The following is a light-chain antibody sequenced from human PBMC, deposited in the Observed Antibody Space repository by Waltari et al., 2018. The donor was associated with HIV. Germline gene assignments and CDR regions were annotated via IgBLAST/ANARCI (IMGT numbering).Light chain of an antibody. J-gene: IGLJ3*02. Sequence: QSALTQPASVSGSPGQSITFSCTGTNSDIWSFNLFSWYQQHPGRVPKVIIYEVTERPSGISSRFSGSKSGNTASLTISGLQPEDEADYYCCAYAHTKTWVFGGGTKLTVL. CDR1: NSDIWSFNL. CDR2: EVT. V-gene: IGLV2-23*02. CDR3: CAYAHTKTWV.